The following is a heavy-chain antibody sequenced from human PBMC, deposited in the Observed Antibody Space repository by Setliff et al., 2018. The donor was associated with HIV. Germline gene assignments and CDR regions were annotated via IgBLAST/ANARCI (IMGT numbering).Heavy chain of an antibody. V-gene: IGHV1-46*02. CDR3: ARTTKDLQQWLDY. Sequence: GASVKVSCKASGGTFNTFGMHWVRQAPGQGLEWMGIINPSGGSTSYAQKFQGRVTMTRDTSTSTVYMELSSLRSEDTAVYYCARTTKDLQQWLDYWGQGTLVTVSS. CDR2: INPSGGST. CDR1: GGTFNTFG. J-gene: IGHJ4*02. D-gene: IGHD6-19*01.